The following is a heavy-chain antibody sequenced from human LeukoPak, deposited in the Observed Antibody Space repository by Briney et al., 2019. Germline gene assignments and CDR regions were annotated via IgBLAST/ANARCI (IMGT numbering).Heavy chain of an antibody. D-gene: IGHD4-17*01. CDR1: GFSLSDYW. CDR2: IKQDGSEK. CDR3: ARVSLDYGDYPLDQYFQH. V-gene: IGHV3-7*01. J-gene: IGHJ1*01. Sequence: GGSLRLSCAASGFSLSDYWMNWVRQTPGKGPEWLANIKQDGSEKNYVESVNGRFTISRDNSKNTLYLQTNSLRAEDTAVYYCARVSLDYGDYPLDQYFQHWGQGTLVTVSS.